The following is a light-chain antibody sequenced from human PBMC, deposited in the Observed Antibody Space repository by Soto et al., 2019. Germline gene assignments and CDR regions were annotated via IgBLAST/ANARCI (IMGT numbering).Light chain of an antibody. V-gene: IGKV1-5*03. CDR3: QQYNSYPTWT. Sequence: DIQMTQSPSTLSASVGDRVTITCRASQSISSWLAWYQQKPGKAPELLIYEASTLESWVPSRFNGRVSGTDFTLTISSVQLDDFANYYCQQYNSYPTWTFGNGTNVQ. CDR1: QSISSW. CDR2: EAS. J-gene: IGKJ1*01.